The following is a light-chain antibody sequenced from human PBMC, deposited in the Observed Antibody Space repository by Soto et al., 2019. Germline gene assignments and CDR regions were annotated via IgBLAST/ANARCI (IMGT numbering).Light chain of an antibody. CDR3: AAWDDSLNGL. CDR1: SSNIGSNT. Sequence: QSVLTQPPSAVGTPGQTGTISCSGSSSNIGSNTVNWYQQVPGTAPKLLIYNNDLRPSGVPDRFSGSKSGTSAYLAITGLQSEDEADYYCAAWDDSLNGLFGGGTQLTVL. J-gene: IGLJ3*02. CDR2: NND. V-gene: IGLV1-44*01.